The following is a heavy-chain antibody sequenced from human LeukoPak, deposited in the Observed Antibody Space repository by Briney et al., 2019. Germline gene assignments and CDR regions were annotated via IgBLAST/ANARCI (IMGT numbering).Heavy chain of an antibody. Sequence: GASVKVSCKASGGTFTSYAISWVRQAPGQGLDWMGGIIPIFGTANYAQKFQGRVTITADESTSTAYMELSSLRSEDTAVYYCARGYCSGGSCLNDPYYYYGMDVWGQGTTVTVSS. V-gene: IGHV1-69*13. D-gene: IGHD2-15*01. CDR2: IIPIFGTA. CDR1: GGTFTSYA. J-gene: IGHJ6*02. CDR3: ARGYCSGGSCLNDPYYYYGMDV.